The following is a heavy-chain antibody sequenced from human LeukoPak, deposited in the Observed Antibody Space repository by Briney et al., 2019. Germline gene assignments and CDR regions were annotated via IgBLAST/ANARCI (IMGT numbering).Heavy chain of an antibody. J-gene: IGHJ5*02. CDR3: AKGRYCSGASCYVGDWFDP. V-gene: IGHV3-30*02. Sequence: GGSLRLSCVASGFTFSNYGMHWVRQAPGKGLEWVAFIRYDGTNKYYGGSVKGRFTISRDNSKNTLYVQMNRLRTEDTAVYYCAKGRYCSGASCYVGDWFDPWGQGTLVSVSS. CDR2: IRYDGTNK. D-gene: IGHD2-15*01. CDR1: GFTFSNYG.